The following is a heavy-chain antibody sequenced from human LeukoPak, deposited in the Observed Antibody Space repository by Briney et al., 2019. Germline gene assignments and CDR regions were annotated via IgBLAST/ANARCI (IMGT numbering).Heavy chain of an antibody. V-gene: IGHV3-30*03. CDR2: IAYDGSRK. D-gene: IGHD3-3*01. J-gene: IGHJ5*02. CDR1: GFTFSGYG. CDR3: TRYDSSRFDP. Sequence: GGSLRPSCAASGFTFSGYGMHWVRQAPGKGLEWVTGIAYDGSRKHYADSVKGRFTISRDNSRNTMDLQTNSLRVEDTAVYHCTRYDSSRFDPWGQGTLVTVSS.